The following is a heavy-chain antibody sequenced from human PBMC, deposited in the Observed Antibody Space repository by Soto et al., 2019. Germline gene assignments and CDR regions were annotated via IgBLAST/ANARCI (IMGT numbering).Heavy chain of an antibody. CDR2: IYPGDSDT. V-gene: IGHV5-51*01. CDR3: ARQVLTGSYMPGNNWFDP. Sequence: PGESLKISCKGSGYSFTSYWIGWVRQMPGKGLEWMGIIYPGDSDTRYSPSFQGQVTISADKSISTAYLQWSSLKASDTAMYYCARQVLTGSYMPGNNWFDPWGQGTLVTVSS. CDR1: GYSFTSYW. D-gene: IGHD3-10*01. J-gene: IGHJ5*02.